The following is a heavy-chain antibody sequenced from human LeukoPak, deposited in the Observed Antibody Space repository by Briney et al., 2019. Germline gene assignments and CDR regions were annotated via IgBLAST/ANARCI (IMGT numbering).Heavy chain of an antibody. Sequence: GGSLRLSCAASGFTFSRYAMSWVRQAPEKGLEWVSAISGSGGTTYYADSVKGRFIISRDNSKNTLYLQMNSLRAEDTAVYYCAKRHYDFWSGYQNQMYYFDYWGQGALVTVSS. CDR1: GFTFSRYA. CDR3: AKRHYDFWSGYQNQMYYFDY. J-gene: IGHJ4*02. D-gene: IGHD3-3*01. V-gene: IGHV3-23*01. CDR2: ISGSGGTT.